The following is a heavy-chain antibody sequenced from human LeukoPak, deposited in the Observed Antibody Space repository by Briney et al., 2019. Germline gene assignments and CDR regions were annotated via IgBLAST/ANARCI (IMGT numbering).Heavy chain of an antibody. J-gene: IGHJ5*02. CDR3: ARVYYGSGIISRFDP. Sequence: SETLSLTCTVSGGFISSYYWSWIRQPPGKGLEWIGYIYYSGSTNYNPSLKSRVTISVDTSKNQFTLKLSSVTAADTAVYYCARVYYGSGIISRFDPWGQGTLVTVSS. CDR2: IYYSGST. CDR1: GGFISSYY. V-gene: IGHV4-59*01. D-gene: IGHD3-10*01.